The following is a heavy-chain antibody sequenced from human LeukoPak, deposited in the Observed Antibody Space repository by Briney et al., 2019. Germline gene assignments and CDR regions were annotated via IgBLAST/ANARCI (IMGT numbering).Heavy chain of an antibody. CDR1: GYTFTDYG. Sequence: ASVKVSCKTSGYTFTDYGISWVRQAPGQGLEWMGWINPNNGDRKYAQKFQGRVTLTTDTSITTAYMELSSLISDDTAVYFGGRRGGYYDYWGQGTLVTVSS. CDR3: GRRGGYYDY. D-gene: IGHD3-10*01. V-gene: IGHV1-2*02. CDR2: INPNNGDR. J-gene: IGHJ4*02.